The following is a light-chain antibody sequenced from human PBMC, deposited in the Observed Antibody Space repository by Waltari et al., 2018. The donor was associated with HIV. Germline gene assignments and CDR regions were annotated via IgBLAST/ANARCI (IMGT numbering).Light chain of an antibody. J-gene: IGKJ4*01. Sequence: DVRMIQSQSFVSASVGDSVTIICRSRQPIGSSLAWYQHKPGRSPSRLVYRAAALHTGVPARFIGNGSGIDFTLSIANLQAEDVATYYCQQAKNFPHTFGGGTRVQ. CDR2: RAA. CDR1: QPIGSS. V-gene: IGKV1-12*01. CDR3: QQAKNFPHT.